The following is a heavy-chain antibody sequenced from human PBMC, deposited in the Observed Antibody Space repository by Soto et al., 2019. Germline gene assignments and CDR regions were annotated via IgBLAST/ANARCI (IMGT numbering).Heavy chain of an antibody. Sequence: QVQLVESGGGVVQPGRSLRLSCATSGFTFSSYAMHWVRQAPGKGLEWVAVISYDGRNKYYSDSVKGRFPISRDNSKNTQYLQMIRLIAEDTAVYYCARALREAVAAYWGQGTLVTVSS. CDR3: ARALREAVAAY. D-gene: IGHD6-19*01. CDR1: GFTFSSYA. J-gene: IGHJ4*02. V-gene: IGHV3-30-3*01. CDR2: ISYDGRNK.